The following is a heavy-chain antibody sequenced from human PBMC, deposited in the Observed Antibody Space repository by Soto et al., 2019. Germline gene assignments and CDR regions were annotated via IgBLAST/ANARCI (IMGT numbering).Heavy chain of an antibody. V-gene: IGHV3-23*01. CDR1: GFTFSSYA. J-gene: IGHJ6*03. CDR3: ARDQGHDFWSGYPFNYYYYMDV. CDR2: ISGSGGST. Sequence: GGSLRLSCAASGFTFSSYAMSWVRQAPGKGLEWVSAISGSGGSTYYADSVKGRFTISRDNSKNTLYLQMNSLRAEDTAVYYCARDQGHDFWSGYPFNYYYYMDVWGKGTTVTVSS. D-gene: IGHD3-3*01.